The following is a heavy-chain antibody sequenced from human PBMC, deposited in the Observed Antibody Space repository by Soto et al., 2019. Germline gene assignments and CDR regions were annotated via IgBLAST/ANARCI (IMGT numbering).Heavy chain of an antibody. CDR3: SGCSGGACHQNYGMDV. Sequence: EVHLVESGGGLVKPGGSLRLSCAVSGFTFSSCTMNWVRQAPGKGLEWVSSISPSTSHIYYADSVKGRFTISRDNAKNSLFLQMNSLRAEDTAVYYCSGCSGGACHQNYGMDVWGQGTTVTVPS. J-gene: IGHJ6*02. CDR1: GFTFSSCT. D-gene: IGHD2-15*01. V-gene: IGHV3-21*01. CDR2: ISPSTSHI.